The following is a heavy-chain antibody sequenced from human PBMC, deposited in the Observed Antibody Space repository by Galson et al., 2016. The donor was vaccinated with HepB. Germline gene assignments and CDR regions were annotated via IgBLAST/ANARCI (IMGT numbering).Heavy chain of an antibody. V-gene: IGHV3-33*01. J-gene: IGHJ4*02. CDR3: ARIYYGILTGLTPWYYFDS. CDR1: GFTFSNYG. CDR2: IWYDGSEK. D-gene: IGHD3-9*01. Sequence: LRLSCAASGFTFSNYGMHWVRQAPGKGLEWVAVIWYDGSEKYYADSVKGRFTISRDNSKNTLHLQMNSLRAEDTAVYYCARIYYGILTGLTPWYYFDSWGQGTLVTVSS.